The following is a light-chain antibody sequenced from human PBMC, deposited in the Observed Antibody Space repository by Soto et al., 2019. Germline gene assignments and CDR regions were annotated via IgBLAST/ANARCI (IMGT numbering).Light chain of an antibody. J-gene: IGKJ5*01. Sequence: DVPMTQSPSSLSASVGDRVSITCRASQSISTYLNWYQQKPGKAPTLLIYAASSLQSGFPSRFSGSGSGTDFTLTISSLQPEDCATYYCQQSYNTPITFGQGARLEIK. CDR3: QQSYNTPIT. CDR2: AAS. CDR1: QSISTY. V-gene: IGKV1-39*01.